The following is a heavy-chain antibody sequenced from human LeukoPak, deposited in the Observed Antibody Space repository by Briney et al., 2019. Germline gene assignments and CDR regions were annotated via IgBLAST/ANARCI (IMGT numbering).Heavy chain of an antibody. CDR1: GYSISSGYY. CDR2: IYHGGRT. CDR3: ARDQGGYSRPFDP. J-gene: IGHJ5*02. D-gene: IGHD5-18*01. Sequence: SETLSLTCTVSGYSISSGYYWGWIRQTPGKGLEWIGYIYHGGRTDYNPSLKSRVTISVDTSKNQFSLKLSSVTAADTAVYYCARDQGGYSRPFDPWGQGTLVTVSS. V-gene: IGHV4-38-2*02.